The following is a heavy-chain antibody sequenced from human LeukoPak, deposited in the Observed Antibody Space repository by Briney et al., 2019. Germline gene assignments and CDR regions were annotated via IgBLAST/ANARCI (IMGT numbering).Heavy chain of an antibody. CDR2: ISSDGSNK. CDR3: AKDRVAVAGYYYGMDV. CDR1: GFTFSSYG. J-gene: IGHJ6*02. Sequence: GGSLRLSCAASGFTFSSYGIHWVRQAPGKGLEWVTIISSDGSNKYYADSVKGRFTISRDNSKSTLYLQMNSLRAEDTAVYYCAKDRVAVAGYYYGMDVWGQGTTVTVSS. V-gene: IGHV3-30*18. D-gene: IGHD6-19*01.